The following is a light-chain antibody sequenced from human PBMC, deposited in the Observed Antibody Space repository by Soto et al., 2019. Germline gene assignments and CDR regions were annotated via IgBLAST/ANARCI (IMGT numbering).Light chain of an antibody. CDR1: QSVSSN. V-gene: IGKV3-15*01. CDR3: QQYNNWPPT. J-gene: IGKJ1*01. CDR2: GAS. Sequence: EILMTQSPATLSVSPGERATLSCRASQSVSSNLAWYQQKPGQAPRLLIYGASTRATGIPARLSGSGSGTEFTITISSLKSEDFAVYYCQQYNNWPPTFGQGTKVDIK.